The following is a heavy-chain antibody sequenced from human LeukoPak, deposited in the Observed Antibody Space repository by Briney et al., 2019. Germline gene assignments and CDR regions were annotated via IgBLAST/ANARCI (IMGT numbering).Heavy chain of an antibody. CDR1: GGSISSYY. J-gene: IGHJ5*02. Sequence: SETLSLTCTVPGGSISSYYWSWLRQPPGKGLEWIAYIYYSGSTNYNPSLKSRVTISVDTSKNQFSLKLSSVTAADTAVYYCARGTVDTTMVVAWGQGTLVTVSS. CDR3: ARGTVDTTMVVA. D-gene: IGHD5-18*01. CDR2: IYYSGST. V-gene: IGHV4-59*01.